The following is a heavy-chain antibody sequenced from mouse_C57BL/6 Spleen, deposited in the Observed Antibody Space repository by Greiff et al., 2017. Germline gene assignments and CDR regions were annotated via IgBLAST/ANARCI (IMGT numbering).Heavy chain of an antibody. J-gene: IGHJ1*03. V-gene: IGHV1-55*01. CDR1: GYTFTSYW. Sequence: QVQLKESGAELVKPGASVKMSCKASGYTFTSYWITWVKQRPGQGLEWIGDIYPGSGSTNYNEKFKSKATLTVDTSSSTAYMQLSSLTSEDSAVYYCASSAITTVVATRYFDVWGTGTTVTVSS. CDR3: ASSAITTVVATRYFDV. CDR2: IYPGSGST. D-gene: IGHD1-1*01.